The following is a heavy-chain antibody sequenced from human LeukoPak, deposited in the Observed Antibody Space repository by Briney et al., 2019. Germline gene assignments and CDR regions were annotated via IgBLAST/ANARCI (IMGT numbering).Heavy chain of an antibody. CDR2: ISSSSSTI. D-gene: IGHD3-22*01. J-gene: IGHJ3*02. V-gene: IGHV3-48*01. CDR3: ARIGSSGYYPRGAFDI. Sequence: GGSLRLSCAASGFTFSSYSMNWVRQAPGKGGEWVSYISSSSSTIYYADSVKGRFTISRDNAKNSLYLQMNSLRAEDTAVYYCARIGSSGYYPRGAFDIWGQGTMVTVSS. CDR1: GFTFSSYS.